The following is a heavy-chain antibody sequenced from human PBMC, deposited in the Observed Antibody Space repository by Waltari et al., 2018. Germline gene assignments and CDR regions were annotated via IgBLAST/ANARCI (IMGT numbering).Heavy chain of an antibody. CDR2: ILANGTT. V-gene: IGHV4-4*02. D-gene: IGHD3-22*01. CDR1: GDSMSSTYW. J-gene: IGHJ4*02. Sequence: QLQLQQSGPGPVKPSESLSLTCAVSGDSMSSTYWWSWARQTPGKGLEWIGQILANGTTNYNPSLASRVTISIDTSNNPISLVLVSVTAADPAVYYCARDRDRGLYLDSWGQGTLVTVSP. CDR3: ARDRDRGLYLDS.